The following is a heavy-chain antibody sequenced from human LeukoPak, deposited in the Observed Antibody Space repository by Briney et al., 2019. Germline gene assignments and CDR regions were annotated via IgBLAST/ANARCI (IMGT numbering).Heavy chain of an antibody. CDR1: GFTFSSYE. J-gene: IGHJ6*03. V-gene: IGHV3-48*03. D-gene: IGHD3-16*01. CDR3: AKPGGYYYYYYMDV. CDR2: ISSSGSTI. Sequence: GGSLRLSCAASGFTFSSYEMNWVRQAPGKGLEWVSYISSSGSTIYYADSVKGRFTISRDNAKNSLYLQMNSLRAEDTAVYYCAKPGGYYYYYYMDVWGKGTTVTVSS.